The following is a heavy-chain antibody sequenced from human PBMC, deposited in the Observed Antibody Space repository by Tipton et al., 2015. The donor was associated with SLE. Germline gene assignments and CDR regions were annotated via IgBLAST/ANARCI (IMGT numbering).Heavy chain of an antibody. CDR1: GFPFRSFG. CDR3: AKDVRFAD. CDR2: LRSNGNEQ. Sequence: GSLRLSCAASGFPFRSFGLHWVRQAPGKGLEWLSFLRSNGNEQYYAESVRGRFTISRDTSKNTLYLQMTNVTTDDTAVYFCAKDVRFADWGQGTLVTVSS. D-gene: IGHD3-3*01. J-gene: IGHJ4*02. V-gene: IGHV3-30*02.